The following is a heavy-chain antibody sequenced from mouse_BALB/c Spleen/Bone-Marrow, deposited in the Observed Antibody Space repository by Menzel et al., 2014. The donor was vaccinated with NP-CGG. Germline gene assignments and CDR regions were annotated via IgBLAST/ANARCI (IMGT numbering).Heavy chain of an antibody. Sequence: EVHLVESGGGLVQPGGSMKLSCVASGFTFSNYWMNWVRQSPEKGLEWVAEIRLKSNNYATHYAESVKGRFTISRDDSKSSVYLQMNNLRAEDTGIYYCTSHYSSSYKWFAYWGQGTLVTVSA. CDR3: TSHYSSSYKWFAY. V-gene: IGHV6-6*02. D-gene: IGHD1-1*01. CDR1: GFTFSNYW. CDR2: IRLKSNNYAT. J-gene: IGHJ3*01.